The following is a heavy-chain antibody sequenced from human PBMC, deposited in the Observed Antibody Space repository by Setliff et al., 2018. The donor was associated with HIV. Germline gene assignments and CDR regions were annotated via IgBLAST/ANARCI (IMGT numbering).Heavy chain of an antibody. CDR2: IWYDGSSE. J-gene: IGHJ4*02. V-gene: IGHV3-30*02. CDR3: AKNDDILTGFAN. D-gene: IGHD3-9*01. CDR1: GFSFSNYG. Sequence: PGGSLRLSCAASGFSFSNYGMHWVRQAPGKGLEWVAVIWYDGSSEYYIDSVKGRFTISRDNSKNTLYLQMHGLRPEDTATYWCAKNDDILTGFANWGQGTLVTVSS.